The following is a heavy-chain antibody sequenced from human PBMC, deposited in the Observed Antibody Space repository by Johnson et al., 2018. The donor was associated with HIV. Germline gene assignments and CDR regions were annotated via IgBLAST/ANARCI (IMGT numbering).Heavy chain of an antibody. J-gene: IGHJ3*01. Sequence: VQLVESGGGLVQPGGSLRVSCAASGFTFSSYWMSWVRQAPGKGLEWVANIKQDGSEKYYVDSVKGRFTISRDNAKNSLYLQMNSLRAEDTAVYYCARAPEVRGVDAFDVWGQGTMVTVSS. V-gene: IGHV3-7*05. CDR3: ARAPEVRGVDAFDV. CDR2: IKQDGSEK. CDR1: GFTFSSYW. D-gene: IGHD3-10*01.